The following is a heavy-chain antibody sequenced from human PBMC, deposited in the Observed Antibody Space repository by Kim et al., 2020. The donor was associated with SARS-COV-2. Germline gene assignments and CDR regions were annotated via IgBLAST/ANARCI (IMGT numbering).Heavy chain of an antibody. CDR1: GFTFSSYA. D-gene: IGHD3-16*01. CDR3: ARDDRSFVSADAFDI. CDR2: ISYDGSNK. V-gene: IGHV3-30*04. Sequence: GGSLRLSCAASGFTFSSYAMHWVRQAPGKGLEWVAVISYDGSNKYYADSVKGRFTISRDNSKNTLYLQMNSLRAEDTAVYYCARDDRSFVSADAFDIWGQGTMVTVSS. J-gene: IGHJ3*02.